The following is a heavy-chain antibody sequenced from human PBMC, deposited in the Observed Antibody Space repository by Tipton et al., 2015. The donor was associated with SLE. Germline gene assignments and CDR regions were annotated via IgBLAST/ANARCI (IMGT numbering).Heavy chain of an antibody. CDR2: IKQDGSER. V-gene: IGHV3-7*01. CDR1: QFTFSAYW. D-gene: IGHD1-7*01. J-gene: IGHJ6*02. Sequence: GSLRLSCAASQFTFSAYWMTWVRQAPGKGLEWVASIKQDGSERDYLASVKGRFTITRDNAKNSLFLQMNSLRADDTALYYCAREQTNWNYGEGVYYHSGMDVWGQGTTVIFSS. CDR3: AREQTNWNYGEGVYYHSGMDV.